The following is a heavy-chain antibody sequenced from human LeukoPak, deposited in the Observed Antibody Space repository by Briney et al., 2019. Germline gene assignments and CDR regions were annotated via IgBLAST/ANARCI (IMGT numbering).Heavy chain of an antibody. CDR2: ISGSGGST. J-gene: IGHJ4*02. Sequence: GVSLSCSCAASGITFSSYAMSWVRQAPGKGLEWVSAISGSGGSTYYADSVKGRFTISRDNSKNTLYLQMNSLRAEYTAVYYCAKPWGSGLLHDYGGQGTLVTVSS. V-gene: IGHV3-23*01. CDR1: GITFSSYA. D-gene: IGHD7-27*01. CDR3: AKPWGSGLLHDY.